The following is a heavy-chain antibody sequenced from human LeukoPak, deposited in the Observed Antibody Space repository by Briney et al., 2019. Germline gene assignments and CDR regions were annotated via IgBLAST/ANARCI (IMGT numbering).Heavy chain of an antibody. D-gene: IGHD2-15*01. CDR1: GYSFTSYW. CDR3: ARRIVVVVAATDWFDP. CDR2: IYPGDFDT. J-gene: IGHJ5*02. Sequence: GESLKSSCKASGYSFTSYWIGWVRQMPAKGLEWMGIIYPGDFDTRYSPSFQGQVTISADKSISTAYLQWSSLKASDTAMYYCARRIVVVVAATDWFDPWGQGTLVTVSS. V-gene: IGHV5-51*01.